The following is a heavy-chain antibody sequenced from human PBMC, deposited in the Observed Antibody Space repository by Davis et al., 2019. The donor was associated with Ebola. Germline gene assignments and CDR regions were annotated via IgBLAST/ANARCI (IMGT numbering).Heavy chain of an antibody. V-gene: IGHV3-49*04. Sequence: GESLKISCAASGFTVSSNYMSWVRQAPGKGLEWVGFIRSKAYGGKPAYAASVKGRFTISRDDSKTIAYLQMDSLKTEDTAVYYCSRVLKQPPPSYYYGMDVWGQGTTVTVSS. CDR1: GFTVSSNY. CDR3: SRVLKQPPPSYYYGMDV. J-gene: IGHJ6*02. CDR2: IRSKAYGGKP.